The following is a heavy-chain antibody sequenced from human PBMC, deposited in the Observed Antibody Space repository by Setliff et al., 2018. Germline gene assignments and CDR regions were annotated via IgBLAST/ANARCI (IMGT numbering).Heavy chain of an antibody. CDR1: GGSISSDSYY. D-gene: IGHD2-15*01. V-gene: IGHV4-39*01. CDR3: ARHVDCSGGRCYSLSNWFDP. CDR2: IYYSGNI. Sequence: PSETLSLTCTVSGGSISSDSYYWGWIRQPPGKGLEWIGSIYYSGNIYYNPSLKSRVTMSVDTPKNQFSLKLRSVTAADTAIYYCARHVDCSGGRCYSLSNWFDPWGPGTQVTVSS. J-gene: IGHJ5*02.